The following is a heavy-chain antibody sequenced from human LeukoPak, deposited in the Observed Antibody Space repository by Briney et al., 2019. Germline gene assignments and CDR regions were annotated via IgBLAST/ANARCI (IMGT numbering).Heavy chain of an antibody. Sequence: SETLSLTCAVYGGSFSGFYWSWVRHGPGKGLEWIGEINYTGSTSYNPSLKSRVTISVDTSKNQFSLKLSSVTAADTAVYYCASSGYAFYYMDVWGKGTTVTISS. CDR3: ASSGYAFYYMDV. D-gene: IGHD5-12*01. V-gene: IGHV4-34*01. CDR2: INYTGST. CDR1: GGSFSGFY. J-gene: IGHJ6*03.